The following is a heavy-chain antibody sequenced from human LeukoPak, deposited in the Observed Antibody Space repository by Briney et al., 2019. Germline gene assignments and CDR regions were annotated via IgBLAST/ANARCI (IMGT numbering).Heavy chain of an antibody. Sequence: SQTLSLTCTVSGGSISSGDYYWSWIRQPPGKGLEWIGYIYYSGSTYYNPSLKSRVTISVDTSKNQFSLKLSSVTAADTAVYYCARFTVTGTRVVYFDYWGQGTLVIVSS. CDR1: GGSISSGDYY. V-gene: IGHV4-30-4*01. D-gene: IGHD4-17*01. J-gene: IGHJ4*02. CDR3: ARFTVTGTRVVYFDY. CDR2: IYYSGST.